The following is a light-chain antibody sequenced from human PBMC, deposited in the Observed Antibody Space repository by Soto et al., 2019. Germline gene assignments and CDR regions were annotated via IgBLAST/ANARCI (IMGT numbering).Light chain of an antibody. J-gene: IGLJ2*01. CDR1: SNDVGGYDY. Sequence: QSALTQPASVSGSPGLSITISCTGTSNDVGGYDYVSWYRQHPDRAPRLLIYEVTNRPSGISDRFSGSRSGNTASLTISGLQADDEADYYCASYTVSGTLIFGGGTKLTV. V-gene: IGLV2-14*01. CDR2: EVT. CDR3: ASYTVSGTLI.